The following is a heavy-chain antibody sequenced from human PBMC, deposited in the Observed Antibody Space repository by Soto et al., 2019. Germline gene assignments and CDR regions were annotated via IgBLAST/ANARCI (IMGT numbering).Heavy chain of an antibody. CDR2: IWYDGSNK. CDR1: GFTFSSYG. V-gene: IGHV3-33*01. D-gene: IGHD2-15*01. CDR3: ARGPPKDGFNTRGAYNWFDP. J-gene: IGHJ5*02. Sequence: QVQLVESGGGVVQPGRSLRLSCAASGFTFSSYGMHWVRQAPGKGLEWVAGIWYDGSNKYYADSVKGRFTISRDNSKNTLYLQMNSLRAEDTAVYYCARGPPKDGFNTRGAYNWFDPWGQGTLVTVSS.